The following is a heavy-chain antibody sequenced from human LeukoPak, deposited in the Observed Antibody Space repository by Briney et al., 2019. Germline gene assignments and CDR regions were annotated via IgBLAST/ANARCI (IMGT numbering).Heavy chain of an antibody. D-gene: IGHD6-13*01. J-gene: IGHJ5*02. CDR1: GGTFSSYA. Sequence: ASVKVSCKASGGTFSSYAISWVRQAPGQGLEWMGWISAYNGNTNYAQKLQGRVTMTTDTSTSTAYMELRSLRSDDTAVYYCARFSSSSENWFDPWGQGTLVTVSS. CDR3: ARFSSSSENWFDP. CDR2: ISAYNGNT. V-gene: IGHV1-18*01.